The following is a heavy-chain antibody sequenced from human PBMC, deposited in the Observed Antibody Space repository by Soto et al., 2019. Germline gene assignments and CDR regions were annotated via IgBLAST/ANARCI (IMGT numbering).Heavy chain of an antibody. Sequence: SVKVSCKASGGTFSSYTISWVRQAPGQGLEWMGRIIPILGIANYAQKFQGRVTITADKSTSTAYMELSSLRSEDTAVYYCARLRAYDILTGMDPSDPWGQGTLVTVSS. D-gene: IGHD3-9*01. J-gene: IGHJ5*02. V-gene: IGHV1-69*02. CDR3: ARLRAYDILTGMDPSDP. CDR1: GGTFSSYT. CDR2: IIPILGIA.